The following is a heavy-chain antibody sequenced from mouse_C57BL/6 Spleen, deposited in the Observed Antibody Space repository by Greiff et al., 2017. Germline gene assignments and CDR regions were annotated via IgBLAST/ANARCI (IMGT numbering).Heavy chain of an antibody. CDR2: INYDGSST. V-gene: IGHV5-16*01. D-gene: IGHD2-3*01. CDR3: ARDSDGYYDYFDD. CDR1: GFTFSDYY. J-gene: IGHJ2*01. Sequence: EVQLVESEGGLVQPGSSMKLSCTASGFTFSDYYMAWVRQVPEKGLEWVANINYDGSSTYYLDSLKSRFIISRDNAKNILYLQMSSLKSEDTATYYCARDSDGYYDYFDDWGQGTTLTVSS.